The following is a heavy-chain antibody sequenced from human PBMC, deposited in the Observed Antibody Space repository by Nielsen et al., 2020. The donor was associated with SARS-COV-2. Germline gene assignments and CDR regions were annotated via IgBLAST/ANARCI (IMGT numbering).Heavy chain of an antibody. CDR3: ARAKIAAAVPFDY. CDR1: DDSMSSSSYY. D-gene: IGHD6-13*01. J-gene: IGHJ4*02. V-gene: IGHV4-39*01. Sequence: SETLSLTCTVSDDSMSSSSYYWGWIRQPPGKGLEWIGSIYYTGTTYYSPSLKSRVTISVDTSKNQFSLKLTSVTAADTAMYYCARAKIAAAVPFDYWGQGTLVTVSS. CDR2: IYYTGTT.